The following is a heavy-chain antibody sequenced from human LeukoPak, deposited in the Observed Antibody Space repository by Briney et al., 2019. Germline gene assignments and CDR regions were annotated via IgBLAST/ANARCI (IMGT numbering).Heavy chain of an antibody. CDR2: IGSRSHYI. V-gene: IGHV3-21*01. D-gene: IGHD3-16*01. J-gene: IGHJ4*02. CDR3: ARSAGGSIRKDFDY. Sequence: GGSLRLSCAASGFTVSSYSMNWVRQGPGMGLEWVSCIGSRSHYIYYAVSVKGRITSSRDNAKNSLYLQMNILRAEDTAVYYCARSAGGSIRKDFDYWGQGTLVTVSS. CDR1: GFTVSSYS.